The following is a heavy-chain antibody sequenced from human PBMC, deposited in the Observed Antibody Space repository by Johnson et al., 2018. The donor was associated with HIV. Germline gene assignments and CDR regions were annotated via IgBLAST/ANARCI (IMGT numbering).Heavy chain of an antibody. D-gene: IGHD3-10*01. CDR3: VKVQDEWFRALGAFDI. Sequence: QVQLVESGGGVVQPGRSLRLSCAASGFTFRSYGMHWVRQAPGKGLEWVAVISYDGSKKYHADSVKGRFTISRDNSKNTLYLQMYPLRAEDTAVYYCVKVQDEWFRALGAFDIWGQGTMVTVSS. CDR2: ISYDGSKK. J-gene: IGHJ3*02. CDR1: GFTFRSYG. V-gene: IGHV3-30*18.